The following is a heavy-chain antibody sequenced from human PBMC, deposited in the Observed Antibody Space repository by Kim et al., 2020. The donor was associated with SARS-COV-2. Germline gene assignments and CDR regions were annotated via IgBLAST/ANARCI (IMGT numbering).Heavy chain of an antibody. CDR3: ARDNNDYGDYALDAFDI. Sequence: VKGRFTISRDNAKNSLYLQMNSLRDEDTAVYYCARDNNDYGDYALDAFDIWGQGTMVTVSS. V-gene: IGHV3-48*02. J-gene: IGHJ3*02. D-gene: IGHD4-17*01.